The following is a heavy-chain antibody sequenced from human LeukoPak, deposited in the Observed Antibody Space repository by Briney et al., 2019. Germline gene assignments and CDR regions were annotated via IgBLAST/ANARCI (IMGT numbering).Heavy chain of an antibody. CDR1: GGSINNYY. J-gene: IGHJ4*02. D-gene: IGHD5-18*01. Sequence: KPSETLSLTCAISGGSINNYYWSWIRQPPGKGLEWIGYIYYSGTTNYSPSLNSRVNISLDTAKNQFSLRLSSVTAADTAVYYCARQTAKNVDTARFDSWGQGTLVTASS. V-gene: IGHV4-59*08. CDR3: ARQTAKNVDTARFDS. CDR2: IYYSGTT.